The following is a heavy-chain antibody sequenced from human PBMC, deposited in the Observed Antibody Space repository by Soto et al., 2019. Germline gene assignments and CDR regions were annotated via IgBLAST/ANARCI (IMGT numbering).Heavy chain of an antibody. V-gene: IGHV4-39*01. J-gene: IGHJ4*02. CDR2: IYYRGST. CDR1: GGSISSSSYY. CDR3: ARRPYYYDSPGPPR. Sequence: SETLSLTCTVSGGSISSSSYYWDWIRQPPGEGLEWIGSIYYRGSTYYNPSLQSRVTISVDTSKNQFSLNLGSVTAADTAVYYCARRPYYYDSPGPPRWGQGMLVTVSS. D-gene: IGHD3-9*01.